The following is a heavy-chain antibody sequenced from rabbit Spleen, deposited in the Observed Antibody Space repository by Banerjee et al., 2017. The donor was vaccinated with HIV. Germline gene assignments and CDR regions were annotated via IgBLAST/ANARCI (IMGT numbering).Heavy chain of an antibody. V-gene: IGHV1S40*01. CDR2: VYADSSGST. D-gene: IGHD2-1*01. J-gene: IGHJ4*01. CDR1: GFSFNSGYD. CDR3: ARGSATMTMVITGYYLNL. Sequence: QSLEESGGGLVKPGASLTLTCKASGFSFNSGYDMCWVRQAPGKGLEWIACVYADSSGSTYYANWAKGRFTISKTSSTTVTLQMTSLTVADTATYFCARGSATMTMVITGYYLNLWGPGTLVPVS.